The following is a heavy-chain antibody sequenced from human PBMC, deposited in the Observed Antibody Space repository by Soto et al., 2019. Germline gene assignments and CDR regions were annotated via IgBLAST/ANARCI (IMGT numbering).Heavy chain of an antibody. CDR3: ATGRGSYSGYYYYYGMDV. Sequence: GGSLRLSCAASGFTFSSYAMSWVRQAPGKGLEWVPAISGSGGSTYYADSVKGRFTISRDNSKNTLYLQMNSLRAEDTAVYYCATGRGSYSGYYYYYGMDVWGQGTTVTVSS. CDR1: GFTFSSYA. J-gene: IGHJ6*02. V-gene: IGHV3-23*01. CDR2: ISGSGGST. D-gene: IGHD1-26*01.